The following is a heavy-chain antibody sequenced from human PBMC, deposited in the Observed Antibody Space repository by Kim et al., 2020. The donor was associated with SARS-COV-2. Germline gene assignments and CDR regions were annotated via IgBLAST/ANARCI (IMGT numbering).Heavy chain of an antibody. CDR3: VRDRICRHSNHGDHA. CDR2: IGVGGTND. CDR1: GFVFTNYG. D-gene: IGHD2-21*01. V-gene: IGHV3-33*01. Sequence: GGSLRLSCAASGFVFTNYGMHWVRQAPGKGLEWVAVIGVGGTNDFYAKSVKGRFFIARDNYKNTVYLDMNRLRAEDASVYDCVRDRICRHSNHGDHA. J-gene: IGHJ3*01.